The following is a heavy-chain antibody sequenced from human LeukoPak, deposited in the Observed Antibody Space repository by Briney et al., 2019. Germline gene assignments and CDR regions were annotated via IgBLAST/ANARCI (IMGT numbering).Heavy chain of an antibody. Sequence: GRSLRLSCAASGFTFGAFSMNWVRQAPGKGLEWVSNIRSDSSDMFYADSVKGRFTISRDNAKNSLYLQMNSLRDEDTALYYCARDHDYGFDSWGQGTLVTVSS. CDR2: IRSDSSDM. CDR1: GFTFGAFS. CDR3: ARDHDYGFDS. D-gene: IGHD4-17*01. V-gene: IGHV3-48*02. J-gene: IGHJ4*02.